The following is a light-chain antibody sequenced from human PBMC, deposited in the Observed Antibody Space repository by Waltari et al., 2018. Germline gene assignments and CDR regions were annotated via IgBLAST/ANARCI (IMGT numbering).Light chain of an antibody. CDR3: QQTSGTPLT. CDR1: QSVSSY. V-gene: IGKV1-39*01. J-gene: IGKJ4*01. CDR2: AAS. Sequence: DIQMTQSPSSLSASVGDRVTITCRASQSVSSYLNWYQQKPGKAPRLLIYAASSLQSGVPSRFSGSGSGTDFALPISSLQPEDFATYYCQQTSGTPLTFGGGTKVEI.